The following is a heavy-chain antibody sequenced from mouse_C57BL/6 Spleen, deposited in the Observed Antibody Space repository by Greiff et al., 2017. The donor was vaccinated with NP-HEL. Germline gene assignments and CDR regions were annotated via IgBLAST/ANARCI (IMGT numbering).Heavy chain of an antibody. CDR2: ISDGGSYT. V-gene: IGHV5-4*01. D-gene: IGHD2-12*01. J-gene: IGHJ3*01. CDR3: ARENNSSRFAY. CDR1: GFTFSSYA. Sequence: EVMLVESGGGLVKPGGSLKLSCAASGFTFSSYAMSWVRQTPEKRLEWVATISDGGSYTYYPDNVKGRFTISRDNAKNNLYLQMSHLKSEDTAMYYCARENNSSRFAYWGQGTLVTVSA.